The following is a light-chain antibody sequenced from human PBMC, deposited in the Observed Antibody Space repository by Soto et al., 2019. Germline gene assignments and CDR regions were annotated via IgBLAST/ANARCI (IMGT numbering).Light chain of an antibody. V-gene: IGKV3-11*01. CDR2: DAS. CDR1: QSVRSS. CDR3: QQRSNWPGT. J-gene: IGKJ1*01. Sequence: EIVLTQSPGTLSLYPGERATLSCRATQSVRSSLAWYQQQPGQAPRLLIYDASNRATGIPARFSGSGSGTDFTLTISSLEPKDFAVYYCQQRSNWPGTFGQGTKVDIK.